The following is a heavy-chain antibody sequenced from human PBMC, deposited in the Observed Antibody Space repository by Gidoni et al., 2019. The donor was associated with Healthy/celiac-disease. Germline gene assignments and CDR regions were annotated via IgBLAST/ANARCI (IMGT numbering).Heavy chain of an antibody. J-gene: IGHJ4*02. CDR3: AKVGGTGLWELFKDFDY. Sequence: EVQLLESGGGLVQPGGSLRLPCAAADIPLSSSAMSWVRQAPGKGLEWVSAMSGSGGSTYYADSVKGRFTISRYNSKNTLYLQMNSLRAEDTAVYYCAKVGGTGLWELFKDFDYWGQGTLVTVSS. D-gene: IGHD1-26*01. CDR2: MSGSGGST. CDR1: DIPLSSSA. V-gene: IGHV3-23*01.